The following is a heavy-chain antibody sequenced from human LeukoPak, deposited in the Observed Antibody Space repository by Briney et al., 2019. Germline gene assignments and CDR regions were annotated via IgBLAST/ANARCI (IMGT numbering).Heavy chain of an antibody. CDR2: IRGSGGTA. CDR3: AKTLVYFDY. J-gene: IGHJ4*02. D-gene: IGHD2/OR15-2a*01. V-gene: IGHV3-23*01. Sequence: GGSLRLSCAASGFTFNTYAMSWVRQAPGKGLEWFSSIRGSGGTASYADSVKGRFTISSDSSKGALYLQMNSLRADDTAVYYCAKTLVYFDYWGQGTLVTVSS. CDR1: GFTFNTYA.